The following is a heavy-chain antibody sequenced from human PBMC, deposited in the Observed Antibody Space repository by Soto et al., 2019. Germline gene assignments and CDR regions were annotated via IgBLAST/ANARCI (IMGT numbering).Heavy chain of an antibody. CDR1: GYTFASYG. Sequence: ASVKVSCKASGYTFASYGISWVRQAPGQGLEWMAWISAYNGHTNYSQSLQGRVLMTTDTSTNTAYMDLRRLRSDDTAVYYRAKDDGSTWSMFYSYYGVDVWGQGTTVTVSS. V-gene: IGHV1-18*01. CDR2: ISAYNGHT. D-gene: IGHD6-13*01. CDR3: AKDDGSTWSMFYSYYGVDV. J-gene: IGHJ6*02.